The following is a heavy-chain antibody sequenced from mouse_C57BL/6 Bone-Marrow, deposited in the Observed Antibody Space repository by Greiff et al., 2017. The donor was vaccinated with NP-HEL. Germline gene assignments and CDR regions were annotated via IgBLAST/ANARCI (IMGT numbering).Heavy chain of an antibody. V-gene: IGHV1-52*01. CDR2: IDPSDSET. Sequence: QVQLKQPGAELVRPGSSVKLSCKASGYTFTSYWMHWVKQRPIQGLEWIGNIDPSDSETHYNQKFKDKATLTVDKSSSTAYMQLSSLTSEDSAVYYCARTDGYYGAYWGQGTLVTVSA. J-gene: IGHJ3*01. CDR1: GYTFTSYW. CDR3: ARTDGYYGAY. D-gene: IGHD2-3*01.